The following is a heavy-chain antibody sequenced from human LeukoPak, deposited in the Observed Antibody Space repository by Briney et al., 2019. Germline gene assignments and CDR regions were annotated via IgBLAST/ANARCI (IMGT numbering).Heavy chain of an antibody. D-gene: IGHD6-13*01. Sequence: SETLSLTCTVSGGSISSYYWSWIRQPPGKGLEWIGYIYYSGSTNYNPSLKSRVTISVDTSKNQFSLKLSSVTAADTAVYYCARDGAYSSSWYAGWFDPWGQGTLVTVSS. V-gene: IGHV4-59*01. J-gene: IGHJ5*02. CDR1: GGSISSYY. CDR3: ARDGAYSSSWYAGWFDP. CDR2: IYYSGST.